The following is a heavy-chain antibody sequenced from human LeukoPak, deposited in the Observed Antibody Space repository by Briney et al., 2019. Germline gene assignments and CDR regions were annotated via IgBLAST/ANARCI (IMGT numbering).Heavy chain of an antibody. J-gene: IGHJ4*02. Sequence: PGGSLRLSCAASGFSFITHAMSWVRQAPGKGLEWVSFLNSGGTTNYADSVKGRFTISRDYSKNTLNLQMNSLRAEDTAVYYCATIVSDSSGWYHFDHWGQGALVTVSS. CDR2: LNSGGTT. V-gene: IGHV3-66*01. D-gene: IGHD6-19*01. CDR1: GFSFITHA. CDR3: ATIVSDSSGWYHFDH.